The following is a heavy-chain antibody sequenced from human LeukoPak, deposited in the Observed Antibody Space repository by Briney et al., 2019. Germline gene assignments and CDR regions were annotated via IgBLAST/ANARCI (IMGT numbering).Heavy chain of an antibody. CDR1: GGSISSYY. J-gene: IGHJ4*02. V-gene: IGHV4-59*01. CDR3: ARGSLYDGVDY. D-gene: IGHD1-1*01. CDR2: IYYSGST. Sequence: SETLSLTCTVSGGSISSYYWSWIRQPPGEGLEWIGYIYYSGSTNYNPSLKSRVTISVDTSKNQFSLKLSSVTAADTAVYYCARGSLYDGVDYWGQGTLVTVSS.